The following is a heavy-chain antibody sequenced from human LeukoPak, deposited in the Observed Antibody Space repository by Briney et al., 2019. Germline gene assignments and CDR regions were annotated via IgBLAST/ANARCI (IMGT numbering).Heavy chain of an antibody. CDR3: ARAYGGNSQYFQH. D-gene: IGHD4-23*01. J-gene: IGHJ1*01. Sequence: SETLSLTCAVYGGSFSGYYWSWIRQPPGKGLEWIGSIHHSGSTNYNPSLKSRVTISLDTSKNQFSLKLSSVTAADTAVYYCARAYGGNSQYFQHWGQGTLVTVPS. CDR1: GGSFSGYY. CDR2: IHHSGST. V-gene: IGHV4-34*01.